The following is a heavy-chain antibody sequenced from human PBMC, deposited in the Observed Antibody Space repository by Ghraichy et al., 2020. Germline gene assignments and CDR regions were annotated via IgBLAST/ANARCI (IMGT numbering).Heavy chain of an antibody. V-gene: IGHV1-18*04. CDR1: GYAFLDYG. CDR2: MTTYNGNT. Sequence: ASVKVSCKASGYAFLDYGINWVRQAPGQGLEWMGWMTTYNGNTDHAKNFQGRLTMTRDTATSTAFMELRSLRSGDTAVYYCAKGSLHSSSSYYYYGMDVWRQGTTVTVSS. CDR3: AKGSLHSSSSYYYYGMDV. J-gene: IGHJ6*02. D-gene: IGHD6-6*01.